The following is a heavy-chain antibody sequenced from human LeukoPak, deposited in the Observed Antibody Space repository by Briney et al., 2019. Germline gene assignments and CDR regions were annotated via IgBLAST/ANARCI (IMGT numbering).Heavy chain of an antibody. CDR3: ARHEPEEWSFDY. CDR1: RGTFSKYA. Sequence: SVKVSCKASRGTFSKYAISWVRQAPGQGLEWMGGIIPIFGTANYAQKFQGRVTITADESTSTAYMELSSLRSEDTAVYYCARHEPEEWSFDYWGQGTLVTVSS. D-gene: IGHD3-3*01. V-gene: IGHV1-69*13. CDR2: IIPIFGTA. J-gene: IGHJ4*02.